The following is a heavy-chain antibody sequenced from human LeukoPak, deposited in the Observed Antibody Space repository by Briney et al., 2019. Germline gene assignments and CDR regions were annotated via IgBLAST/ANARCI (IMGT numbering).Heavy chain of an antibody. D-gene: IGHD2-15*01. Sequence: PGGSLRLSCAASGFTFSSYTMNWVRQAPGKGLEWVSYISSSSSYIYYADSVKGRFSISRDNAENSLYLQMNSLGAEDTAGDYCTRGSEGYCSVGGCYYGMDVWGQGRTVTVSS. CDR2: ISSSSSYI. V-gene: IGHV3-21*01. CDR3: TRGSEGYCSVGGCYYGMDV. J-gene: IGHJ6*01. CDR1: GFTFSSYT.